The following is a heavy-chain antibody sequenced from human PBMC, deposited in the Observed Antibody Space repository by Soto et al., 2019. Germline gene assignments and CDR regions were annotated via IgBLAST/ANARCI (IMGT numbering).Heavy chain of an antibody. V-gene: IGHV5-10-1*01. CDR3: ARHFYCSSTSCYNYYYYRMDV. J-gene: IGHJ6*02. CDR2: IDPSDSYT. Sequence: GESLKISCNGSGYSFTSYWISWVRQMPGKGLEWMGRIDPSDSYTNYSPSFQGHVTISADKSISTAYLQWSSLKASDTAMYYCARHFYCSSTSCYNYYYYRMDVWGQGTTVTVSS. CDR1: GYSFTSYW. D-gene: IGHD2-2*02.